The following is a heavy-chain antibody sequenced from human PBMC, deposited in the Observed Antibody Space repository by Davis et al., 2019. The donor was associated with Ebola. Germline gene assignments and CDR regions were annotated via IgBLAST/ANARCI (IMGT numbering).Heavy chain of an antibody. J-gene: IGHJ4*02. CDR1: GFTFTSSA. D-gene: IGHD4-11*01. CDR3: AAARDYSNYERDY. CDR2: IVVGSGNT. V-gene: IGHV1-58*02. Sequence: AASVKVSCKASGFTFTSSAMQWVRQARGQRLEWIGWIVVGSGNTNYAQKFQERVTITRDMSTSTAYMELSSLRSEDTAVYYCAAARDYSNYERDYWGQGTLVTVSS.